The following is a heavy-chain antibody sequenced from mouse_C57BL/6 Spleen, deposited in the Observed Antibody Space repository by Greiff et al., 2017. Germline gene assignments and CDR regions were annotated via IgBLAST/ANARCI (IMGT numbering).Heavy chain of an antibody. J-gene: IGHJ3*01. CDR1: GFNIKDYY. CDR3: TRIYYDYEVGFAY. V-gene: IGHV14-1*01. D-gene: IGHD2-4*01. CDR2: IDPEDGDT. Sequence: VQLQQSGAELVRPGASVKLSCPASGFNIKDYYMHWVQQRPEQGLEWIGRIDPEDGDTESAPKFQGKATMTADTSSNTAYLQLSSLTSEDTAVYYCTRIYYDYEVGFAYWGQGTLVTVSA.